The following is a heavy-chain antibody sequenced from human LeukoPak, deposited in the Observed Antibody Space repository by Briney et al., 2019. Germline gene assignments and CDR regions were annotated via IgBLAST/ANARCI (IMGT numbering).Heavy chain of an antibody. V-gene: IGHV3-23*01. CDR3: AKNHGDFWSSYYDY. CDR2: ISGSGGST. J-gene: IGHJ4*02. Sequence: GGSLRLSCAASGFTFSGYAMSWVRQAPGKWLEWVSAISGSGGSTYYADSVKGRFTISRDNSKNTLYLQMNSLRAEDTAVYYCAKNHGDFWSSYYDYWGQGTLVTVSS. CDR1: GFTFSGYA. D-gene: IGHD3-3*01.